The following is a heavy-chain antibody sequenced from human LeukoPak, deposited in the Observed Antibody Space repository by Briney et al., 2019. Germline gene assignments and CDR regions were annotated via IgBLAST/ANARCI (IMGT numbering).Heavy chain of an antibody. J-gene: IGHJ4*02. CDR1: GFIFRNYG. CDR3: GRDLAWGAFDY. CDR2: ISPRGGGT. V-gene: IGHV3-23*01. Sequence: PGGTLRLSCAASGFIFRNYGMNWVRQAPGKGLEWLSGISPRGGGTYYADSVKGRFTISRDDSKNTLSLQMNSLRVEDTAVYYCGRDLAWGAFDYWGQGTLVTVSS. D-gene: IGHD7-27*01.